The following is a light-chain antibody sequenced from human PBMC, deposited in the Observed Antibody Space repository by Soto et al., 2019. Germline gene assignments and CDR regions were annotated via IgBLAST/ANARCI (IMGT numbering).Light chain of an antibody. J-gene: IGKJ1*01. CDR2: GAS. CDR1: QSVTSSY. Sequence: EIVMTQSPATLSVSPGERATLSCRASQSVTSSYLAWYQQKPGQAPRLLIHGASNRATGIPDRFSGSGSGTDFTLTISRLEPEDFAVYYCQQYGSSGTFGQGTKVDIK. V-gene: IGKV3-20*01. CDR3: QQYGSSGT.